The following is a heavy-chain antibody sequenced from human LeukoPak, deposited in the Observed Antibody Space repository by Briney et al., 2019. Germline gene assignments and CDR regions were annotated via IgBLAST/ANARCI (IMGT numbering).Heavy chain of an antibody. D-gene: IGHD6-13*01. V-gene: IGHV1-8*03. J-gene: IGHJ6*03. CDR1: GYTFTSYD. CDR2: MNPNSGNT. Sequence: ASVKVSCKASGYTFTSYDINWVRQATGQGLEWMGWMNPNSGNTGYAQKFQGRVTITRNTSISTAYMELSSLRSEDTAVYYCARRYSSSWLGYYYYMDVWGKGTTVTVSS. CDR3: ARRYSSSWLGYYYYMDV.